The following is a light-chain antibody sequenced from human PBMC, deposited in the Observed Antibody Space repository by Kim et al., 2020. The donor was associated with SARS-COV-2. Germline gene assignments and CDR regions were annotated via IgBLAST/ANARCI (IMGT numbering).Light chain of an antibody. Sequence: QSVLTQPPSVSGAPGQRVTISCTGSSSNLGAGYDVNWYQQLPGTVPKLLIYANSNRPSGVPGRFSGSKSGSSASLAITGLQAEDATDYYCQSYDSSLSGYVFGTGTKVTVL. CDR3: QSYDSSLSGYV. J-gene: IGLJ1*01. CDR2: ANS. V-gene: IGLV1-40*01. CDR1: SSNLGAGYD.